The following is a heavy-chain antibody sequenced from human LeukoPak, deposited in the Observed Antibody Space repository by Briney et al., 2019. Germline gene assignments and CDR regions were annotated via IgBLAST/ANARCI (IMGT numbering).Heavy chain of an antibody. D-gene: IGHD3-22*01. CDR1: GDSISSGSYY. CDR3: ARDGTYYYDSSGPPTNFDI. J-gene: IGHJ3*02. Sequence: SETLSLTCTVSGDSISSGSYYWSWIRQPAGKGLEWIGRIYTSGSTNYNPSLKSRVTISVDTSKNQFSLKLSSVTAADTAVYYFARDGTYYYDSSGPPTNFDIWGQGTMVTVSP. CDR2: IYTSGST. V-gene: IGHV4-61*02.